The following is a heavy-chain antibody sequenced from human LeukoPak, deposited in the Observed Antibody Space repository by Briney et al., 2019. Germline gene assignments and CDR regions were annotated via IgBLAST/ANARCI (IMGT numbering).Heavy chain of an antibody. CDR1: GGTFSSYA. D-gene: IGHD2-2*01. CDR2: IIPIFGTA. CDR3: ARDQFLYCSSTSCREPYYYMDV. J-gene: IGHJ6*03. V-gene: IGHV1-69*01. Sequence: GASVKVSCKASGGTFSSYAISWVRQAPGQGLEWMGGIIPIFGTANYAQKFQGRVTITADESTSTAYMGLSSLRSEDTAVYYCARDQFLYCSSTSCREPYYYMDVWGKGTTVTVSS.